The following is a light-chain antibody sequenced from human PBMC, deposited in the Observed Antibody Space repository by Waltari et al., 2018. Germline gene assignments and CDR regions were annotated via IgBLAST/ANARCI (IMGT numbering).Light chain of an antibody. CDR2: DGS. J-gene: IGLJ3*02. CDR1: SSDVGGYNY. CDR3: CAYAGSYTWV. Sequence: QSALTQPRSVSGSPGQSVTLSRTGTSSDVGGYNYVSWYQQHPGKAPKLMIYDGSTRPSGVPDRFSGSKSGNTASLTISGLQAEDEADYYCCAYAGSYTWVFGGGTKLTVL. V-gene: IGLV2-11*01.